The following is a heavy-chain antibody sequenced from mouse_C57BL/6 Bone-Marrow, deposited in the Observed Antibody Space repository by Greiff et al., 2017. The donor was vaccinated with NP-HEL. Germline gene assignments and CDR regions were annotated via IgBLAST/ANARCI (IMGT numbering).Heavy chain of an antibody. D-gene: IGHD1-2*01. V-gene: IGHV5-6*02. CDR2: ISSGGSYT. CDR1: GFTFSSYG. Sequence: DVKLVESGGDLVKPGGSLKLSCAASGFTFSSYGMSWVRQTPDKRLEWVATISSGGSYTYYPDSVKGRFTISRDNAKNTLYLQMSSLKSEDTAMYYCARQGRQAWFAYWGQGTLVTVSA. CDR3: ARQGRQAWFAY. J-gene: IGHJ3*01.